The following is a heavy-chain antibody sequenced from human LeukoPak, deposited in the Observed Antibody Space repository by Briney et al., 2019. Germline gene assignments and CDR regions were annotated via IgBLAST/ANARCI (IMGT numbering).Heavy chain of an antibody. J-gene: IGHJ4*02. V-gene: IGHV5-51*01. CDR2: IYPGDSDT. CDR3: ARQNDFRLDY. D-gene: IGHD3-3*01. CDR1: GYTFSCYW. Sequence: GESLKISCKGSGYTFSCYWIGWVRQMPGKGLEWMGIIYPGDSDTRYSPSLQGQVTISVDTSIGTAYLQWSSLKASDTAIYYCARQNDFRLDYWGQGTLLTVSS.